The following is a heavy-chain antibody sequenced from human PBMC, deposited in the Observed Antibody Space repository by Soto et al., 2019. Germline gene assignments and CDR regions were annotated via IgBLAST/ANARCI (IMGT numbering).Heavy chain of an antibody. J-gene: IGHJ5*02. CDR3: ARHVWGTHCYWFDP. CDR1: GFTFRSYA. Sequence: EVQLLESGGRLVQPGGSLRLSCAASGFTFRSYAMSWVRQAPGKGLEWVSTISDRGDRTNYADSVKGRFTISRDNSKYTLYLQVNSLRVDDTAVYYCARHVWGTHCYWFDPWGQGTLVTVSS. V-gene: IGHV3-23*01. D-gene: IGHD3-16*01. CDR2: ISDRGDRT.